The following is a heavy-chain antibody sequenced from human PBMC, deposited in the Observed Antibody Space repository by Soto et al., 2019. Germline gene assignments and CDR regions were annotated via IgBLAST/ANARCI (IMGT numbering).Heavy chain of an antibody. CDR3: AKDGFDFWRGPHNWFAP. V-gene: IGHV3-23*01. Sequence: SCKASGYTFTSYGISCVRQAPGKGLEWVSAISGSGGSTYYADSVKGRFTISRDNSKNTLYLQMNSLRAEDTAVYYCAKDGFDFWRGPHNWFAPWGQGTLVTVSS. CDR2: ISGSGGST. CDR1: GYTFTSYG. D-gene: IGHD3-3*01. J-gene: IGHJ5*02.